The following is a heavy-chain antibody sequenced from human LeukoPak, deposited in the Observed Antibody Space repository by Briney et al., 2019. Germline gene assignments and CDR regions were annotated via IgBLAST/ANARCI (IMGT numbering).Heavy chain of an antibody. Sequence: GGSLRLSCAASGFTFSSYGMHWVRQAPGKGLEWVAVIWYDGSNKYYADPVKGRFTISRDNSKNTLYLQMNSLRAEDTAVYYCARDKTYYDFWSGYDAFDIWGQGTMVTVSS. J-gene: IGHJ3*02. CDR3: ARDKTYYDFWSGYDAFDI. CDR2: IWYDGSNK. V-gene: IGHV3-33*01. D-gene: IGHD3-3*01. CDR1: GFTFSSYG.